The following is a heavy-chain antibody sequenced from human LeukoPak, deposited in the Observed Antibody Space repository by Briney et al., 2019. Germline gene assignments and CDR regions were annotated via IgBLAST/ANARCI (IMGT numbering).Heavy chain of an antibody. CDR1: GGTFSSYA. J-gene: IGHJ5*02. CDR2: IIPILGIA. Sequence: SVKVSCKASGGTFSSYAISWVRQAPGQGLEWMGRIIPILGIANYAQKFQGRVTITADKSTSTAYMELSSLRSEDTAVYYCAPDSAYGDYGGVWFDPWGQGTLVTVSS. CDR3: APDSAYGDYGGVWFDP. V-gene: IGHV1-69*04. D-gene: IGHD4-17*01.